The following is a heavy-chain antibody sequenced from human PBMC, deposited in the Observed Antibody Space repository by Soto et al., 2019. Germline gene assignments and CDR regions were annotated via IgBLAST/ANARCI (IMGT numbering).Heavy chain of an antibody. Sequence: GESLKISCAASGFTVSSNYMSWVRQAPGKGLEWVSVIYSGGSTYYADSVKGRFTISRDNSKNTLYLQMNSLRAEDTAVYYCARDGSGFLEWLAPNWGQGTLVTVSS. CDR1: GFTVSSNY. CDR3: ARDGSGFLEWLAPN. D-gene: IGHD3-3*01. V-gene: IGHV3-66*01. CDR2: IYSGGST. J-gene: IGHJ4*02.